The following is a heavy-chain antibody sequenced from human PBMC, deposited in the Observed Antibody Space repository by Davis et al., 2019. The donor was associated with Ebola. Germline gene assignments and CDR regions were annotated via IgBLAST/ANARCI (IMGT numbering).Heavy chain of an antibody. V-gene: IGHV1-2*02. D-gene: IGHD1-26*01. J-gene: IGHJ5*02. Sequence: ASVQVSCKASGYTFTGYYMHWVRQAPGQGLEWMGWINPNSGGTNYAQKLQGRVTMTTDTSTSTAYMELRSLRSDDTAVYYCARVVGANWFDPWGQGTLVTVSS. CDR2: INPNSGGT. CDR3: ARVVGANWFDP. CDR1: GYTFTGYY.